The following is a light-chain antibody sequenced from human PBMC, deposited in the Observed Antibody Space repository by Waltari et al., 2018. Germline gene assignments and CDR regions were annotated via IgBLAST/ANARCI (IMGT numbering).Light chain of an antibody. J-gene: IGLJ3*02. CDR2: DDS. CDR1: NIGSQS. CDR3: QVWDTRTDHWV. Sequence: SYVLTQPLSVSVAPGKTARITCGGTNIGSQSVHWYQQKPGQAPLLVIYDDSDRPSGIPERFSGSKSGNTATLTITRVEAGDESDYYCQVWDTRTDHWVFGGGTKLTVL. V-gene: IGLV3-21*04.